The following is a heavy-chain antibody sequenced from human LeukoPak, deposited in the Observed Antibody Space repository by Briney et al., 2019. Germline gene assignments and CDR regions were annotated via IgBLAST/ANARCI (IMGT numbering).Heavy chain of an antibody. CDR1: GGSINSYY. Sequence: PSETLSLTCTVSGGSINSYYWSWIRQPPGKGLEWIGHMYYSGGTNYNPSLKSRVTISVDTSKNRFSLKLSSVTAADTAVYYCTRRCKDAYTLYCFDYWGQGTLVTVSS. J-gene: IGHJ4*02. CDR3: TRRCKDAYTLYCFDY. V-gene: IGHV4-59*01. D-gene: IGHD5-24*01. CDR2: MYYSGGT.